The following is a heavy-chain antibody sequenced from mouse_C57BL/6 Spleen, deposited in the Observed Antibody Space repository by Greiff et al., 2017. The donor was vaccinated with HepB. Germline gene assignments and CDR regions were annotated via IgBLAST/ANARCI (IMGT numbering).Heavy chain of an antibody. CDR3: ARRDWSYAMDY. J-gene: IGHJ4*01. D-gene: IGHD3-3*01. Sequence: DVKLVESGGGLVKPGGSLKLSCAASGFTFSDYGMHWVRQAPEKGLEWVAYISSGSSTIYYADTVKGRFTISRDTAKNTLFLQMTSLRSEDTAMYYCARRDWSYAMDYWGQGTSVTVSS. CDR1: GFTFSDYG. V-gene: IGHV5-17*01. CDR2: ISSGSSTI.